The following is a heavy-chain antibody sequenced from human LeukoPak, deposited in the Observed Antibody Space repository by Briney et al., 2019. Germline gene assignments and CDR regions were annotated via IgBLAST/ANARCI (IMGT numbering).Heavy chain of an antibody. CDR3: ARAGSYWAFDI. D-gene: IGHD1-26*01. V-gene: IGHV3-11*01. CDR1: EFTFSDYY. CDR2: ISYSGDTI. J-gene: IGHJ3*02. Sequence: NPGGSLRLSCAASEFTFSDYYMSWIRQAPGKGLEWVSYISYSGDTIYYADSVKGRFTVSRDNAKNSLYLQMNSLRAEDTAVYYCARAGSYWAFDIWGQGTMVTVSS.